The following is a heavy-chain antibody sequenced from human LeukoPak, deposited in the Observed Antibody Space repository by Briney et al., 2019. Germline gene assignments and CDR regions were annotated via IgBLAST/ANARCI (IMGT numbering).Heavy chain of an antibody. CDR2: IIPIFGTA. D-gene: IGHD3-10*01. V-gene: IGHV1-69*13. CDR1: GGTFSSYA. Sequence: ASVKVSCKASGGTFSSYAISWVRQAPGQGLEWMGGIIPIFGTANYAQKFQGRVTITADESTSTAYMELSSLRSEDTAVYYCAREPGAYYYYYGMDVWGQGTTVTVS. J-gene: IGHJ6*02. CDR3: AREPGAYYYYYGMDV.